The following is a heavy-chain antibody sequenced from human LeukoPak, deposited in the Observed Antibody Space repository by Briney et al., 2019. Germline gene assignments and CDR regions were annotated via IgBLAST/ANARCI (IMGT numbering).Heavy chain of an antibody. CDR1: GYSISSGYY. CDR3: ARTQSGYFDL. CDR2: IYHSGST. J-gene: IGHJ2*01. Sequence: PSETLSLTCAVSGYSISSGYYWGWIRQPPGKGLEWIGSIYHSGSTYYNPSLKSRVTISVDTSKNQFSLKLSSVTATDTAVYYCARTQSGYFDLWGRGTLVTVSS. V-gene: IGHV4-38-2*01.